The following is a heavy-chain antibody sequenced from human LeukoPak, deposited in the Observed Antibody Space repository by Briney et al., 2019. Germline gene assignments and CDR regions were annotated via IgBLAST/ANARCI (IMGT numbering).Heavy chain of an antibody. CDR1: GGSISSYY. CDR2: IYSSGST. D-gene: IGHD5-12*01. J-gene: IGHJ3*02. Sequence: SETLSLTCTVSGGSISSYYWSWIRQPPGKGLEWIGYIYSSGSTNYSPSLKSRVTISVDTSKHQFSLKLSSVTAADTAVYYCARRYSGYGNAFDIWGQGTMVTVSS. CDR3: ARRYSGYGNAFDI. V-gene: IGHV4-59*08.